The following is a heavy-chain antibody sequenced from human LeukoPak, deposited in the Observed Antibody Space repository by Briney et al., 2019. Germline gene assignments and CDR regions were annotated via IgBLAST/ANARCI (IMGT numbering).Heavy chain of an antibody. Sequence: ASVKVSCKASGYTFTGYYMHWVRQAPGQGLEWMGWINPNSGGTNYAQKFQGRVTMTRDTSISTAYMELSRLRSDDTAVYYCARETTPRYDSSRYRPPLFDYWGQGTLVTVSS. V-gene: IGHV1-2*02. CDR1: GYTFTGYY. D-gene: IGHD3-22*01. J-gene: IGHJ4*02. CDR3: ARETTPRYDSSRYRPPLFDY. CDR2: INPNSGGT.